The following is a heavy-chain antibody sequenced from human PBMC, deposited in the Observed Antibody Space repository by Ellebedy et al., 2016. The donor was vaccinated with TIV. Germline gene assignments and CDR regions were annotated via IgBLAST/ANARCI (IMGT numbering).Heavy chain of an antibody. CDR2: IYYSGST. D-gene: IGHD2-21*02. CDR1: GGYLRTYY. Sequence: SETLSLXCTVSGGYLRTYYWGWIRQSPGKGLEWIGYIYYSGSTDYNPSLKSRVTISVDTSKNQFSLNLTSVTAADTAVYYCARALAGSNKVTYHFGMDVWGQGTTVTVS. J-gene: IGHJ6*02. CDR3: ARALAGSNKVTYHFGMDV. V-gene: IGHV4-59*01.